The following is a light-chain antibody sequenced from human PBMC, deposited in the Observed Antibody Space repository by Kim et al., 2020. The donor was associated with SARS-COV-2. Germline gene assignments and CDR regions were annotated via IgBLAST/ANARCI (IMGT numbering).Light chain of an antibody. CDR3: QQYDNLPPFT. J-gene: IGKJ3*01. V-gene: IGKV1-33*01. CDR2: DAS. Sequence: SVGDRVTITCQASQDISNYLNWYQQKPGKAPKLLIYDASNLETGVPSRFSGSGSGTDFTFTISSLQPEDIATYYCQQYDNLPPFTFGPGTKVDIK. CDR1: QDISNY.